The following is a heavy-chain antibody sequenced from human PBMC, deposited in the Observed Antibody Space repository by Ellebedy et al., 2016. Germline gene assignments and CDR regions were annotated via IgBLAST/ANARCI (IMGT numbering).Heavy chain of an antibody. CDR1: GGSFSGYY. V-gene: IGHV4-34*01. CDR3: ARWGAGGMVVVPQEAYYYGMDV. J-gene: IGHJ6*02. D-gene: IGHD2-15*01. Sequence: SETLSLTXAVYGGSFSGYYWSWIRQPPGKGLEWIGEINHSGSTNYNPSLKSRVTISVDTSKNQFSLKLSSVTAADTAVYYCARWGAGGMVVVPQEAYYYGMDVWGQGTTVTVSS. CDR2: INHSGST.